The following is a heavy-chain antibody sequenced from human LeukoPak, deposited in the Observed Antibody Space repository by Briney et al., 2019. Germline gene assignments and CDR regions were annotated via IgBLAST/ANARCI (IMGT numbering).Heavy chain of an antibody. CDR2: ISSSGSTI. CDR1: GFTFSDYY. CDR3: ARDTDLLWFGEHAFDI. V-gene: IGHV3-11*01. J-gene: IGHJ3*02. D-gene: IGHD3-10*01. Sequence: TGGSLRLSCAASGFTFSDYYMSWIRQAPGKGLEWVSYISSSGSTIYYADSVKGRFTISRDNAKNSLYLQMNSLRAEDTAVYYCARDTDLLWFGEHAFDIWGQGTMVTVSS.